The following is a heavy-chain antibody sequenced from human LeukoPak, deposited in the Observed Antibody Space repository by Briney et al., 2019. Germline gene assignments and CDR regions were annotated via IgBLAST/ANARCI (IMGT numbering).Heavy chain of an antibody. Sequence: PGGSLRLSCAASGFTFSSYWMHWVRQAPGKGLVWVSRINTDGSSTSYADSVKGRFTISRDNAKNTLYLQMNSLRAEDTAVYYCARVARLPGTDLRSHWFDPWGQGTLVTVSS. J-gene: IGHJ5*02. CDR3: ARVARLPGTDLRSHWFDP. D-gene: IGHD2-21*01. V-gene: IGHV3-74*01. CDR1: GFTFSSYW. CDR2: INTDGSST.